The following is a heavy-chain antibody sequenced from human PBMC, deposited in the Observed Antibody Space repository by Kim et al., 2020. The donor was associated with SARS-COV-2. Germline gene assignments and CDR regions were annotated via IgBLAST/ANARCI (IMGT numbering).Heavy chain of an antibody. J-gene: IGHJ6*02. CDR1: GYTLTELS. Sequence: ASVKVSCKVSGYTLTELSMHWVRQAPGKGLEWMGGFDPEDGETIYAQKFQGRVTMTEDTSTDTAYMELSSLRSEDTAVYYCATGGVCSGGSCYSDYYYYGMDVWGQGTTVTVSS. CDR2: FDPEDGET. V-gene: IGHV1-24*01. D-gene: IGHD2-15*01. CDR3: ATGGVCSGGSCYSDYYYYGMDV.